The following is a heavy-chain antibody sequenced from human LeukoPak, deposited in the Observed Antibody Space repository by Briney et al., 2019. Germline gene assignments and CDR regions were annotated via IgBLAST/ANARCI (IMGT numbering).Heavy chain of an antibody. CDR2: INHSGST. CDR1: GGSFSGYY. V-gene: IGHV4-34*01. CDR3: ARHLITVTVVVVAKVNYYYYYYYMDV. Sequence: PSETLSLTCAVYGGSFSGYYWSWIRQPPGKGLEWIGEINHSGSTNYNPSLKSRVIISVDTSKNQFSLRLSSVTAADTAVYYCARHLITVTVVVVAKVNYYYYYYYMDVWGRGTTVTISS. D-gene: IGHD3-22*01. J-gene: IGHJ6*03.